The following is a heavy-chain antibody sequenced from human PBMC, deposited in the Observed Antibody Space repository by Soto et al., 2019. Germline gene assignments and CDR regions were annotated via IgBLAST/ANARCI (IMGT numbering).Heavy chain of an antibody. CDR3: VRDPDGLTDFDY. D-gene: IGHD2-2*03. V-gene: IGHV3-48*02. CDR2: ISKSSSST. Sequence: GGSLRLSCAASGFIFSTYAMTWVRQAPGKGLEWISYISKSSSSTYYADSVKGRFTISRDNAKNSLFLQMSSPRDEDTAVYFGVRDPDGLTDFDYWGQGTQVTVYS. J-gene: IGHJ4*02. CDR1: GFIFSTYA.